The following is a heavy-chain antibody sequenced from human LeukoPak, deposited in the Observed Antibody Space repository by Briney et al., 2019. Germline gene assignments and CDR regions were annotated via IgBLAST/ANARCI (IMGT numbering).Heavy chain of an antibody. D-gene: IGHD1-26*01. CDR3: AREGGATSIDY. Sequence: GGSLRLSCAASGFTFDDYAMHWVRQAPGKGLEWVSGISWNSGSIGYADSVKGRFTISRDNAKKSVNLQMNSLRAEDTAVYYCAREGGATSIDYWGQGTLVTVSS. CDR2: ISWNSGSI. CDR1: GFTFDDYA. J-gene: IGHJ4*02. V-gene: IGHV3-9*01.